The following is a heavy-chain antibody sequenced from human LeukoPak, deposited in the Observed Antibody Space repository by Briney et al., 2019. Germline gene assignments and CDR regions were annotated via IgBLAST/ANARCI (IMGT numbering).Heavy chain of an antibody. CDR3: ARLKDDVTKFDY. Sequence: PGGSLRLSCAVSVFLLSRYWMNWLRQAPGKGLEWVANIKPDGTVTYYVDSVKGRFTISRDNAKSSLFLQMTSLRVEDTAVYYCARLKDDVTKFDYWSQGTLVTVSS. CDR1: VFLLSRYW. V-gene: IGHV3-7*01. CDR2: IKPDGTVT. J-gene: IGHJ4*02. D-gene: IGHD2-8*01.